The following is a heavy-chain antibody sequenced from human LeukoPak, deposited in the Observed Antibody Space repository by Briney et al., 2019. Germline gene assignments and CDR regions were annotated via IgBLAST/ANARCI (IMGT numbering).Heavy chain of an antibody. CDR3: ARRDGYYVSSGLGN. Sequence: SVTVSCKASGGTFSSYAISWVRQAPGQGLEWMGRIIPILGIANYAQKFQGRVTITADKSTSTAYMELSSLTSEYTAVYYCARRDGYYVSSGLGNWGQGTLVTVSS. CDR2: IIPILGIA. CDR1: GGTFSSYA. D-gene: IGHD3-22*01. V-gene: IGHV1-69*04. J-gene: IGHJ4*02.